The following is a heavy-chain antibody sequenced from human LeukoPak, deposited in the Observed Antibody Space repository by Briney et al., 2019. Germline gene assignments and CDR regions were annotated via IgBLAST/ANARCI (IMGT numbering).Heavy chain of an antibody. CDR3: ARVRYCSTNRCYDREFDN. CDR1: GGSISNYY. D-gene: IGHD2-2*01. V-gene: IGHV4-59*01. CDR2: IYYSGNT. J-gene: IGHJ4*02. Sequence: SETLSLTCTVSGGSISNYYWSWIRQPPGKGLEWIGYIYYSGNTNYNPPLKSRVTISVDTSKNQFSLKLNSVTAADTAVYYCARVRYCSTNRCYDREFDNWGQGTLVTVSS.